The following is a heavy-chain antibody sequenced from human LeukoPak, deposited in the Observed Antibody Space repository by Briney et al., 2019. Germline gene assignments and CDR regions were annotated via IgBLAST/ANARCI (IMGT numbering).Heavy chain of an antibody. CDR3: ARDFD. CDR2: IKPDGSEK. V-gene: IGHV3-7*05. Sequence: PGGSLRLSCAASAFTFSSNWMTWARQAPGKGLEWVANIKPDGSEKYYVDSVKGRFTISRDNAENSLYLQMNSLRAEDTAVYYCARDFDWGQGTLVTVSS. J-gene: IGHJ4*02. CDR1: AFTFSSNW.